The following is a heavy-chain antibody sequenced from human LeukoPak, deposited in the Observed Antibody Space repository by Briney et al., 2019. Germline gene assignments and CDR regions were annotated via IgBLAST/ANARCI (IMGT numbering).Heavy chain of an antibody. D-gene: IGHD3-10*01. V-gene: IGHV3-53*01. Sequence: GGSLRLSCAASGFAVSRNYMNWVRQAPGKGLEWVSLIYSGGSTYYADSVKGRYTISRDNSKNTLYLQMNSLRGEDTAVYYCARAGLAGHDAFDIWGQGTMVTVSS. J-gene: IGHJ3*02. CDR3: ARAGLAGHDAFDI. CDR1: GFAVSRNY. CDR2: IYSGGST.